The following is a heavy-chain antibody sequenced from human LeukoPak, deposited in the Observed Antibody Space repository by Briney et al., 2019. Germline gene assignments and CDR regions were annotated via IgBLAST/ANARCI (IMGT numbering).Heavy chain of an antibody. CDR2: IIPTFGTA. Sequence: ASVKVSCKASGGTFSSYAISWVRQAPGQGLEWMGGIIPTFGTANSAQKFQGRVTITADKSTSTAYMELSSLRSEDTAVYYCARDVSSSWFTGEFDPWGQGTLVTVSS. V-gene: IGHV1-69*06. D-gene: IGHD6-13*01. CDR1: GGTFSSYA. J-gene: IGHJ5*02. CDR3: ARDVSSSWFTGEFDP.